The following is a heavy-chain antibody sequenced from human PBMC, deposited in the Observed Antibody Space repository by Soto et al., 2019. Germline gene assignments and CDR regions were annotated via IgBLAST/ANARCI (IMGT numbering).Heavy chain of an antibody. CDR2: ISYDGSNK. CDR1: GFTFSSYG. V-gene: IGHV3-30*18. J-gene: IGHJ6*02. Sequence: LRLSCAASGFTFSSYGMHWVRQAPGKGLEWVAVISYDGSNKYSADSVKGRFTISRDNSKNTLYLQMNSLRAEDTAVYYCAKKHCSSTSCYPTYYYYYGMDVWGQGTTVTVSS. CDR3: AKKHCSSTSCYPTYYYYYGMDV. D-gene: IGHD2-2*01.